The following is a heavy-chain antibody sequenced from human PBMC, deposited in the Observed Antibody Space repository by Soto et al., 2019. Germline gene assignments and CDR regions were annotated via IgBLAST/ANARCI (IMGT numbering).Heavy chain of an antibody. D-gene: IGHD1-26*01. J-gene: IGHJ3*02. Sequence: GGSLRLSSAASGFPFSSYDMRWVRPAPGKGLEWVSAIDIGGNTFYPGSVQGRFTISRENGKNSLSIQMNSLRAGDTAVYYCAREGERGSGDSVDALDIWGPGTLVTVSS. CDR2: IDIGGNT. CDR1: GFPFSSYD. CDR3: AREGERGSGDSVDALDI. V-gene: IGHV3-13*01.